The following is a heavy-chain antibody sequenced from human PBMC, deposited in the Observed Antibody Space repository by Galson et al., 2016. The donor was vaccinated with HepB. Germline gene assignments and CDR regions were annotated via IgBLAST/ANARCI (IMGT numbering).Heavy chain of an antibody. CDR1: GFTFTNYW. CDR3: AKSPGYDYVKGRTVDY. D-gene: IGHD3-16*01. Sequence: SLRLSCAASGFTFTNYWMHWVRQVPGKGLVWVARINSDGSATRYADSVQGRFTISRDNAKNTLVLQMSSLRAEDTAIYYCAKSPGYDYVKGRTVDYWGQGTLVTVSS. V-gene: IGHV3-74*01. CDR2: INSDGSAT. J-gene: IGHJ4*02.